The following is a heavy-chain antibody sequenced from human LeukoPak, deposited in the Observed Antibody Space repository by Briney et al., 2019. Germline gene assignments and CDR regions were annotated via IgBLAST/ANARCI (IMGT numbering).Heavy chain of an antibody. CDR1: GFSLSTSGMC. V-gene: IGHV2-70*11. J-gene: IGHJ6*02. CDR2: IDWDDDK. D-gene: IGHD6-13*01. Sequence: SGPTLVKPTQTLTLTCTFPGFSLSTSGMCVSWIRQPPGKALEWLARIDWDDDKYYSTSLKTRLTISKDTSKNQVVLTMTNMDPVDTATYYCARIPQGRGYSSSRTLYGMDVWGQGTTVTVSS. CDR3: ARIPQGRGYSSSRTLYGMDV.